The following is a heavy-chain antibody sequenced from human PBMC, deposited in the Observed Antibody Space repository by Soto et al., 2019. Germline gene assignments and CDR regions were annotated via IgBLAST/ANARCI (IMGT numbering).Heavy chain of an antibody. D-gene: IGHD1-1*01. J-gene: IGHJ6*03. Sequence: ASVNVSCKASGYTFTGYYMHWVRQAPGQGLEWMGWINPNSGGTNYAQKFQGWVTMTRDTSISTAYMELSRLRSDDTAVYYCARGGNDETAPSGYYMDVWGKGTTVTVSS. V-gene: IGHV1-2*04. CDR3: ARGGNDETAPSGYYMDV. CDR1: GYTFTGYY. CDR2: INPNSGGT.